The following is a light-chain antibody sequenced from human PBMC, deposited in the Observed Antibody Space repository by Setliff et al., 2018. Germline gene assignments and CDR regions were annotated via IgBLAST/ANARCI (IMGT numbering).Light chain of an antibody. CDR2: DVT. V-gene: IGLV2-14*03. J-gene: IGLJ2*01. CDR1: SSDIGDYAY. CDR3: VSYSPTSVV. Sequence: QSALAQPASVSGSPGQAITISCTGTSSDIGDYAYVSWYQQLPGSAPKLMIYDVTKRPSGVSSRFSGSKSGSTASLTISGVQAEDEADYYCVSYSPTSVVFGGGT.